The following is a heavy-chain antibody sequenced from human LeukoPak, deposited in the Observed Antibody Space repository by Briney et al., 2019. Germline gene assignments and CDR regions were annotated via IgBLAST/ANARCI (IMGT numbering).Heavy chain of an antibody. Sequence: PGGSLRLSCAASGFTFSSYAMSWVPQAPGKGLEWVSAISGSGGSTYYADSVKGRFTISRDNSKNTLYLQMNSLRAEDTAVYYCAKGSLEYYDYVWGSYAGFDYWGQGTLVTVSS. CDR3: AKGSLEYYDYVWGSYAGFDY. D-gene: IGHD3-16*01. CDR2: ISGSGGST. CDR1: GFTFSSYA. V-gene: IGHV3-23*01. J-gene: IGHJ4*02.